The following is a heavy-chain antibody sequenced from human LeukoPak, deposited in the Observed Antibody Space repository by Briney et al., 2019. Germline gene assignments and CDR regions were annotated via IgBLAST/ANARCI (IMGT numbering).Heavy chain of an antibody. CDR1: GYTFTSYD. J-gene: IGHJ6*02. CDR3: VRPDPYYYYGMDV. Sequence: GASVKVSRKASGYTFTSYDINWVRQATGQGLEWMGGIIPIFGTANYAQKFQGRVTITADESTSTAYMELSSLRSEDTAVYYCVRPDPYYYYGMDVWGQGTTVTVSS. V-gene: IGHV1-69*13. CDR2: IIPIFGTA.